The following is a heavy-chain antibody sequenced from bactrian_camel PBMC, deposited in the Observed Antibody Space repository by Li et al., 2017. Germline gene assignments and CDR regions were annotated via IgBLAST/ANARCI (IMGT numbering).Heavy chain of an antibody. CDR2: IDSDRSI. V-gene: IGHV3S53*01. CDR1: GNTLTSSC. D-gene: IGHD8*01. Sequence: HVQLVESGGGSVQAGGSLRLSCAASGNTLTSSCMAWFRQVPGKERERVARIDSDRSITYADSVKVRFTISLDRAKKTLYLQLNSLKTEDTAMYYCAKLTGTTTGGAIDRRGQGTQVTVS. J-gene: IGHJ4*01. CDR3: AKLTGTTTGGAIDR.